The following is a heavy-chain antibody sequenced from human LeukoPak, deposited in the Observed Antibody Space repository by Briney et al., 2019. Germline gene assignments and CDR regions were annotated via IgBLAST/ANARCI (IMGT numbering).Heavy chain of an antibody. J-gene: IGHJ4*02. CDR3: AKPTTVLTSYYFDY. Sequence: GGSLRLSCTASGFTFGDYAMSWFRQAPGKGLEWVAIISYDGRDKFYEDSVKGRFTISRDNSKNTLYLQMNNLRAEDTAVYYCAKPTTVLTSYYFDYWGQGTLVTVSS. CDR1: GFTFGDYA. V-gene: IGHV3-30-3*02. D-gene: IGHD4-23*01. CDR2: ISYDGRDK.